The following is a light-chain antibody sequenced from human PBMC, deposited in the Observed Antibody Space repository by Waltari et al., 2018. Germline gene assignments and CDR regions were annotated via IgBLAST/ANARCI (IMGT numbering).Light chain of an antibody. CDR1: QIVINN. CDR3: QEYDSLPVT. Sequence: RASQIVINNLAVYQHKSGKAPKVLIHKASRLESGVPSRFSGSGFGTEFTFTISSLQPDDFATYYCQEYDSLPVTFGGGTTVDIK. J-gene: IGKJ4*01. CDR2: KAS. V-gene: IGKV1-5*03.